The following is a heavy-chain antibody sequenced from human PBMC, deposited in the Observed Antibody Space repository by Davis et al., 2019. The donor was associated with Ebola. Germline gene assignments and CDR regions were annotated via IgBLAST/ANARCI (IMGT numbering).Heavy chain of an antibody. CDR3: AREYNWNAWIGYYYGMDV. CDR1: GGSFTSSSYY. CDR2: IHYSGST. Sequence: MPGGSLRLSCSVSGGSFTSSSYYWAWIRQPPGKGLEWIGSIHYSGSTYYNPSLKSRVTISVDTSKNQFSLKLSSVTAADTAVYYCAREYNWNAWIGYYYGMDVWGKGTTVTVSS. V-gene: IGHV4-39*07. D-gene: IGHD1-20*01. J-gene: IGHJ6*04.